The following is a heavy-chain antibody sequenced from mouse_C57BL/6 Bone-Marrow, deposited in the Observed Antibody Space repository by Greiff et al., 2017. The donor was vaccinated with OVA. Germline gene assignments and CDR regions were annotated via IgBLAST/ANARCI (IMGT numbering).Heavy chain of an antibody. V-gene: IGHV1-64*01. CDR3: ARGGWLHYYYAMDD. CDR1: GYTFTSYW. D-gene: IGHD2-3*01. CDR2: IHPNSGST. Sequence: QVQLQQPGAELVKPGASVKLSCKASGYTFTSYWMHWVKQRPGQGLEWIGMIHPNSGSTNYNEKFKSKATLTVDKSSSTAYMQLSSLTSEDSAVYYCARGGWLHYYYAMDDWGQGTSVTVSS. J-gene: IGHJ4*01.